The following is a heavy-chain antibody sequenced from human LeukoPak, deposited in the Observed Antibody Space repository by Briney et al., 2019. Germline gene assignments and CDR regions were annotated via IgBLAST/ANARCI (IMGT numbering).Heavy chain of an antibody. CDR3: AKDLNDSSGYGLHDAFDI. Sequence: GGSLRLSCAASGFTFSSYGMHWVRQAPGKGLEWVAVISYDGSNKYYADSVKGRFTISRDNSKNTLYLQMNSLRAEDTAVYYCAKDLNDSSGYGLHDAFDIWGQGTMVTVSS. V-gene: IGHV3-30*18. D-gene: IGHD3-22*01. CDR2: ISYDGSNK. CDR1: GFTFSSYG. J-gene: IGHJ3*02.